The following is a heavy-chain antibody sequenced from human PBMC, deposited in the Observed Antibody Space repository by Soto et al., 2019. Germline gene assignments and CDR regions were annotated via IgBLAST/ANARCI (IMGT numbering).Heavy chain of an antibody. D-gene: IGHD4-17*01. CDR3: ARTYGDYVFDY. J-gene: IGHJ4*02. V-gene: IGHV4-59*01. CDR2: IYYSGST. Sequence: QVQLQESGPGLVKPSETLSLTCTVSGGSISSYYWSWIRQPPGKGLEWIGSIYYSGSTNYSPSLKSRVTISVDTSKNQFSLKLSSVTAADTAVYYCARTYGDYVFDYWGQGTLDTVSS. CDR1: GGSISSYY.